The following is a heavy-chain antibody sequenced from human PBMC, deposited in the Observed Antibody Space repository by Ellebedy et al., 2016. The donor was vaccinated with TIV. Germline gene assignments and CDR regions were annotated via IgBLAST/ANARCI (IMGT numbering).Heavy chain of an antibody. CDR2: IDPSGGGT. CDR3: ARYHSSGDDY. CDR1: GYTFTRYY. J-gene: IGHJ4*02. D-gene: IGHD6-19*01. V-gene: IGHV1-46*01. Sequence: ASVKVSCXASGYTFTRYYIHWVRQAPGQGLEWMGIIDPSGGGTTYAPKVQGRLTLTRDTSTNTAYMELSSLTSEDTALYYCARYHSSGDDYWGQGTLVTVSS.